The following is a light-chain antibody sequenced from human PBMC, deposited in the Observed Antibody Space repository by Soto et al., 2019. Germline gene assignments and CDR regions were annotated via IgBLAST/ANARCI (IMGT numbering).Light chain of an antibody. J-gene: IGKJ1*01. V-gene: IGKV3-11*01. CDR2: DVS. CDR1: ENISSY. CDR3: QTRSNWPRT. Sequence: SKAPSERAAVCFGWRENISSYLTWYQQKPGQSPRLLMYDVSNMATGIPPRFRGSGPGTASNPPFRSPEPEDLAVYYFQTRSNWPRTFGQGTKVDIK.